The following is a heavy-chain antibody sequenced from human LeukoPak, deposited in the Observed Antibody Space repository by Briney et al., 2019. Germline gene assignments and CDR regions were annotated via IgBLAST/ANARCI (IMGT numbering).Heavy chain of an antibody. CDR3: AKPMYNWNDGVYFDY. D-gene: IGHD1-1*01. J-gene: IGHJ4*02. V-gene: IGHV3-9*01. CDR2: ISWNSDTI. CDR1: GFTFDDYA. Sequence: GGSLRLSCVASGFTFDDYAMHWVRQAPGKGLEWVSGISWNSDTIGYADSVKGRFTISRDNAKNSLYLQMNSLRAEDTALYYCAKPMYNWNDGVYFDYWGQGTLVTVSS.